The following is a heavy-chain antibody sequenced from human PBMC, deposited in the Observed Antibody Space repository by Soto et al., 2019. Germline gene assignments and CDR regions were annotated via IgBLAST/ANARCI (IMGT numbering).Heavy chain of an antibody. CDR3: ARVTQAVSSGWYLTWVGMDV. V-gene: IGHV6-1*01. Sequence: QVQLQQSGPGLVKPSQTLSLTCAISGDSVSSNSAAWNWIRQSPSRGLEWLGRTYYRSKWYNDYAVSVKSRITINPDTSKNQFSLQLNSVTPEDTAVYYCARVTQAVSSGWYLTWVGMDVWGQGTTVTVSS. D-gene: IGHD6-19*01. CDR1: GDSVSSNSAA. CDR2: TYYRSKWYN. J-gene: IGHJ6*02.